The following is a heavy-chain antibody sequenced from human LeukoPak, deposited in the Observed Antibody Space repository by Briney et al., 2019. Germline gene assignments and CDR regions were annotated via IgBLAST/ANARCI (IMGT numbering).Heavy chain of an antibody. CDR1: GGSISSSSYY. CDR2: IYYSGST. CDR3: ARQVGATVYFDY. Sequence: SETLSLTCTVSGGSISSSSYYWGWIRQPPGKGLEWIGSIYYSGSTYYNPSLESRVTISVDTSKNQFSLKLSSVTAADTAVYYCARQVGATVYFDYWGQGTLVTVSS. D-gene: IGHD1-26*01. J-gene: IGHJ4*02. V-gene: IGHV4-39*01.